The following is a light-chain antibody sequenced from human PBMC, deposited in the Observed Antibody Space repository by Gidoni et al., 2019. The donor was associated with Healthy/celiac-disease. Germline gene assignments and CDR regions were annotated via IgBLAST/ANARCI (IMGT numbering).Light chain of an antibody. CDR2: QDS. CDR3: QAWDSSIHVV. CDR1: NLGDKY. V-gene: IGLV3-1*01. Sequence: SYELTQPPSVSVSPGQTASITCSGDNLGDKYACWYQKKPGQSPVLVIDQDSKRPSGIPERFSGSNSGNTATLTISGTQAMDEADYYCQAWDSSIHVVFGGGTKLTVL. J-gene: IGLJ2*01.